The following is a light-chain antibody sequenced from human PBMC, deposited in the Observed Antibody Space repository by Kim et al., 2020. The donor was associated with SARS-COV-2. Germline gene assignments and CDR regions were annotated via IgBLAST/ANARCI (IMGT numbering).Light chain of an antibody. CDR1: QSIAGN. CDR2: GAS. J-gene: IGKJ1*01. V-gene: IGKV3-15*01. Sequence: APGDRDTLSCRASQSIAGNLAWYQQRSGQPPRLVIYGASTRATGIPARFSGSGSGTDYTLTISSLQSEDFAVYYCQQYNDWPPITFGQGTKVDIK. CDR3: QQYNDWPPIT.